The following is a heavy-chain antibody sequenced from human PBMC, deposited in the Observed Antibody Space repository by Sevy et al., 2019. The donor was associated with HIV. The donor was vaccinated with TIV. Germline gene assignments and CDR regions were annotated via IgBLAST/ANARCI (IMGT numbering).Heavy chain of an antibody. CDR1: GFTFSSYA. V-gene: IGHV3-23*01. D-gene: IGHD2-15*01. Sequence: GGSLRLSCAASGFTFSSYAMSWVRQAPGKGLEWVSAISGSGGSTYYADSVKGRFTISRDNSKNTLYLQMNSLRAEDTAVYYCAYGYRYCSGGSCLSFQHWGQGTLVTVSS. CDR2: ISGSGGST. CDR3: AYGYRYCSGGSCLSFQH. J-gene: IGHJ1*01.